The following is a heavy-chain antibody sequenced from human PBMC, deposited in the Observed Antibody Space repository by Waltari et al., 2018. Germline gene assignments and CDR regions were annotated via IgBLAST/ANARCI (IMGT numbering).Heavy chain of an antibody. CDR1: GGSFSGYN. J-gene: IGHJ3*02. Sequence: QVQLQQWGAGLLKPSETLSLTCAGYGGSFSGYNWSWIRQPPGKGLEWIGEINHSGSTNYNPSLKSRVTISVDTSKNQFSLKLSSVTAADTAVYYCAREAPGDAFDIWGQGTMVTVSS. CDR3: AREAPGDAFDI. CDR2: INHSGST. V-gene: IGHV4-34*01.